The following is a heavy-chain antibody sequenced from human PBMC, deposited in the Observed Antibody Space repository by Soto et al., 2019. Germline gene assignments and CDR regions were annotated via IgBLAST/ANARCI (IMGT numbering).Heavy chain of an antibody. Sequence: QVTLKESGPVLVKPTETLTLTCTVSGFSLSKARMALSWIRQPPGKALEWLAHIFWNDERSYNTSLKSRLTISKDTSKSQVVLTMTNVAPMDTGTYFCTRALREELPIYYFDSRGQGTLVTVSS. CDR2: IFWNDER. J-gene: IGHJ4*02. CDR1: GFSLSKARMA. D-gene: IGHD1-7*01. CDR3: TRALREELPIYYFDS. V-gene: IGHV2-26*01.